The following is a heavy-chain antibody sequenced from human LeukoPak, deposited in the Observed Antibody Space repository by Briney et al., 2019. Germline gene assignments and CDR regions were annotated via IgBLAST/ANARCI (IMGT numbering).Heavy chain of an antibody. CDR1: GGTFSSYA. V-gene: IGHV1-69*01. J-gene: IGHJ4*02. CDR2: IIPIFGTA. D-gene: IGHD6-19*01. Sequence: SMTVSCTASGGTFSSYAISWVRQAPGQGLEWMGGIIPIFGTANYAQKFQGRVTITADESTSTAYMELSSLRSEDTAVYYCAREAVAGTRTPDYWGQGTLVTVSS. CDR3: AREAVAGTRTPDY.